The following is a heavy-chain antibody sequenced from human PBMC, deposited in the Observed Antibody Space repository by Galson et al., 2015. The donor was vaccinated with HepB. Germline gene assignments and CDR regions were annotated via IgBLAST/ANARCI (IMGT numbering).Heavy chain of an antibody. Sequence: ETLSLTCTVSGGSISNYFWSWIRQPPGKGLEWIGYIYDSAKTDYNPSFKSRATISADTDKNELSLKLTSVTAADTAVYFCARDRELGHWGQGTLVTVSS. CDR2: IYDSAKT. CDR1: GGSISNYF. CDR3: ARDRELGH. J-gene: IGHJ5*02. V-gene: IGHV4-59*01.